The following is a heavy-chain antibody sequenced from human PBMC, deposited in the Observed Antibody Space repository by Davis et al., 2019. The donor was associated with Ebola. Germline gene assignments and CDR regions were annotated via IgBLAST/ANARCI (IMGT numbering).Heavy chain of an antibody. D-gene: IGHD3-10*01. CDR1: GGSISSSSSY. J-gene: IGHJ6*02. Sequence: MPSETLSLTCTVSGGSISSSSSYWGWIRQPPGKGLEWIGNIFYSGSTYYNPSLKSRVTISVDTSKNQFSVKVTSVTAADTAVYYCARGHTYGSMVYGLDVWGQGTTVTVSS. CDR3: ARGHTYGSMVYGLDV. CDR2: IFYSGST. V-gene: IGHV4-39*01.